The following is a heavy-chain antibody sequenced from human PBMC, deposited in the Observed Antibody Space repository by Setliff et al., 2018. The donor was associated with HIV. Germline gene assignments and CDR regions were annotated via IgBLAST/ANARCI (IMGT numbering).Heavy chain of an antibody. CDR1: DASINSNNYY. D-gene: IGHD6-13*01. CDR2: IYYTGTA. CDR3: SRLTRTSSNSYRGRFDP. J-gene: IGHJ5*02. Sequence: PSETLSLTCSLSDASINSNNYYWVWIRQTPGKGLEWIGSIYYTGTAYYNPSLKSRVFISVDTSKNQFSLNLSSVSAADTAVYFCSRLTRTSSNSYRGRFDPWGQGTLVTVSS. V-gene: IGHV4-39*01.